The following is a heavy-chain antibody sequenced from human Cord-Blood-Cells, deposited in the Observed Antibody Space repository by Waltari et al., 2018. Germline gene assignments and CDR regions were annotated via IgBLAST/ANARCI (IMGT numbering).Heavy chain of an antibody. CDR3: ARSGSMITFGGVIDY. V-gene: IGHV2-5*02. Sequence: QITLKESGPTLVKPTQTLTLTCTFPGFSLSTSGVGVGWIRQPPGKALEWLALIYWDDDKRYSPSLKSRLTITKDTSKNQVVLTMTNMDPVDTATYYCARSGSMITFGGVIDYWVQGTLVTVSS. J-gene: IGHJ4*02. D-gene: IGHD3-16*02. CDR1: GFSLSTSGVG. CDR2: IYWDDDK.